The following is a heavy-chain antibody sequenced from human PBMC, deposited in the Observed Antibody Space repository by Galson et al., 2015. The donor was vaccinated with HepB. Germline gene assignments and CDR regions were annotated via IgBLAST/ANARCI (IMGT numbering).Heavy chain of an antibody. D-gene: IGHD6-19*01. CDR2: ISYDGRNK. V-gene: IGHV3-30*04. CDR1: GITFRSYT. CDR3: ASSIAVAGPFDY. J-gene: IGHJ4*02. Sequence: SLRLSCAASGITFRSYTMHWVRQAPGKGLEWVAVISYDGRNKNYADSVRGRFTISRDNSKNTLFLQMNSGRAEDTAMYYCASSIAVAGPFDYWGQGTLVTVSS.